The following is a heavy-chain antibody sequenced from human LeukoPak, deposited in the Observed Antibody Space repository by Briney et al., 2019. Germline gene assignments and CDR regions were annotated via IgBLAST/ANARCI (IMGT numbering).Heavy chain of an antibody. Sequence: ASVKVSCKASGYTFTSYYMHWVRQAPGQGLEWMGIINPSGGSTSYAQKFQGRVTITADESTSTAYMELSSLRSEDTAVYYCARDLIVVVPAAIRYYYYGMDVWGQGTTVTVSS. D-gene: IGHD2-2*01. CDR2: INPSGGST. CDR3: ARDLIVVVPAAIRYYYYGMDV. J-gene: IGHJ6*02. CDR1: GYTFTSYY. V-gene: IGHV1-46*01.